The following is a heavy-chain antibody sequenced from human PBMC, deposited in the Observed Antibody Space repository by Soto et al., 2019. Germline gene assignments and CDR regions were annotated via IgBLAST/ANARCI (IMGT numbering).Heavy chain of an antibody. V-gene: IGHV4-30-2*01. CDR1: GASISSGGYS. D-gene: IGHD2-2*01. CDR2: IYHSVNT. CDR3: DSAPVRESTGACDI. Sequence: QLHLQEFGSGLVKPLQTLSLTCTVSGASISSGGYSWSWIRQPPGKGLEWIGYIYHSVNTDYNPSRRSRVVISEDEAKNKFSLNLRSVTAADTAVYYCDSAPVRESTGACDIWGQGRMVIVSP. J-gene: IGHJ3*02.